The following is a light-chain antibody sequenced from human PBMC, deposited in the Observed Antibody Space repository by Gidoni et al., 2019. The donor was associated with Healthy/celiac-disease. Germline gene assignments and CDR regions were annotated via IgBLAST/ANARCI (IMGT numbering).Light chain of an antibody. CDR2: GAS. CDR1: QSVSSN. J-gene: IGKJ3*01. Sequence: DIVMPPSASTLSVPPGERATLSCRASQSVSSNLAGYQQKPGQAPRLLINGASTRATGIPARFSGSGSGTEFTLTISSLQSEDFAVYYCQQYNNWPFTFGPGTKVDIK. CDR3: QQYNNWPFT. V-gene: IGKV3-15*01.